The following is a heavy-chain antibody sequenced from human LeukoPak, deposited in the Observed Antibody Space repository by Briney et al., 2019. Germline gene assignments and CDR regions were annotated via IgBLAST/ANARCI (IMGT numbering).Heavy chain of an antibody. D-gene: IGHD5-12*01. CDR1: GFTFSTYA. CDR2: ISRSGSTM. V-gene: IGHV3-48*01. CDR3: AKDLYTTIQGFDY. J-gene: IGHJ4*02. Sequence: TGGSLRLSCAASGFTFSTYAMNWVRQAPGKGLEGVSYISRSGSTMYCADSVKGRFTISRDNAKNSLYLQMNSLRAEDTAVYFCAKDLYTTIQGFDYWGQGTLVTVSS.